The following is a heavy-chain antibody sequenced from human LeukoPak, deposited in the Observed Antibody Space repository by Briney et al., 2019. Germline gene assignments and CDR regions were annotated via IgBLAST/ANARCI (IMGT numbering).Heavy chain of an antibody. CDR1: GGSISSYY. V-gene: IGHV4-4*07. CDR3: ARARYYYDSSGYIKAYYFDY. Sequence: SETLSLTCTVSGGSISSYYWSWIRQPAGKGLEWIGRINTSGSTDYNPSLKSRVTMSVDTSKNQFSLNLSSLTAADTAVYYCARARYYYDSSGYIKAYYFDYWGQGTLVTVSS. CDR2: INTSGST. J-gene: IGHJ4*02. D-gene: IGHD3-22*01.